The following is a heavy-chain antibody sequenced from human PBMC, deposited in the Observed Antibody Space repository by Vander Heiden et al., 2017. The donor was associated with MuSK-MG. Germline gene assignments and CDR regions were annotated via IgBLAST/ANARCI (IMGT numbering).Heavy chain of an antibody. V-gene: IGHV1-46*01. CDR3: TRINGNFMEPFDY. D-gene: IGHD1-1*01. J-gene: IGHJ4*02. CDR1: GYTFTDYY. CDR2: VNPAGGST. Sequence: QVHLVQSGAEVKEHGASVQVSCKASGYTFTDYYVHWVRQAPGQGLEWMGVVNPAGGSTHYAQKFEDRVAMTRDVSTSTVFLDLSSLRSEDTALYYCTRINGNFMEPFDYWGQGTLIIVSS.